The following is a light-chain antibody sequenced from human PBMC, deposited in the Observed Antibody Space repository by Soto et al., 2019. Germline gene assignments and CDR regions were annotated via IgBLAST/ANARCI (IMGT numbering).Light chain of an antibody. CDR3: QPRGNLPH. CDR2: DAS. V-gene: IGKV3-11*01. Sequence: EIGLTQSPATLSLSPGERATLSCRASQTINNYLAWYQHKPGQAPRLLIYDASTRATGIPARFSGSGSGTDFTLSISSLEPEDFATYFCQPRGNLPHFAQGTRLEIK. CDR1: QTINNY. J-gene: IGKJ5*01.